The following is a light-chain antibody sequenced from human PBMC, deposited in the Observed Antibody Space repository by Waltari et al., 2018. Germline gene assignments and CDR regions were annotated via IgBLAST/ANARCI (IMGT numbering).Light chain of an antibody. CDR2: GAS. CDR1: QSVTRA. CDR3: QHYLRLPVT. J-gene: IGKJ1*01. Sequence: ETVLTQSPGTLSSSPGESATPSCRTSQSVTRALAWYQQKPGQAPRLLIYGASNRATGIPDRFSGSGSGTDFSLTISSLEPEDFAVYYCQHYLRLPVTFGQGTKVEVK. V-gene: IGKV3-20*01.